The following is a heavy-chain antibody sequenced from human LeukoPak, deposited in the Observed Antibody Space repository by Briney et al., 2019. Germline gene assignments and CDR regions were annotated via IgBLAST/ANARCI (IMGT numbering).Heavy chain of an antibody. D-gene: IGHD3-3*01. CDR3: AREVGRRSGYSY. V-gene: IGHV4-38-2*02. CDR1: GYSITSDYY. Sequence: PSETLSLTCAVSGYSITSDYYWGWIRPSPGKGLEWIGSIYHSGITHYNPSLKSRVTISVDTSNNQFSLRPSSVTAADTAVYYCAREVGRRSGYSYWGQGTPVTVSS. CDR2: IYHSGIT. J-gene: IGHJ4*02.